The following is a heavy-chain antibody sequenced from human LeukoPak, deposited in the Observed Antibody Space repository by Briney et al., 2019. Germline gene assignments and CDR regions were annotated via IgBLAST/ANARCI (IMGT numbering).Heavy chain of an antibody. D-gene: IGHD2-8*01. V-gene: IGHV3-13*01. Sequence: GGSLRLSCAASGFTFSTYDFHWVRQVTGKGLQWVSAIGAGFDTYYQDFVRGRSTISRENAKNSLYLQMNSLTVGDTAVYYCAREDSTRSGVRELDYWGQGILVTVSS. J-gene: IGHJ4*02. CDR2: IGAGFDT. CDR1: GFTFSTYD. CDR3: AREDSTRSGVRELDY.